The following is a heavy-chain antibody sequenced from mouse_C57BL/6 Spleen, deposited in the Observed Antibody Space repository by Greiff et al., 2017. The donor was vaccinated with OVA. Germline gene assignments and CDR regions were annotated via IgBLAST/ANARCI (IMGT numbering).Heavy chain of an antibody. D-gene: IGHD1-1*01. CDR2: INPYNGGT. CDR1: GYTFTDYY. J-gene: IGHJ4*01. Sequence: VQLQQSGPVLVKPGASVKMSCKASGYTFTDYYMNWVKQSHGTSLEWIGVINPYNGGTSYNQKLKGKATLTVDKSSSTAYMELNSLTSEESAVYYCESRVNYYVSSIAMDYWGQGTSVTVSS. V-gene: IGHV1-19*01. CDR3: ESRVNYYVSSIAMDY.